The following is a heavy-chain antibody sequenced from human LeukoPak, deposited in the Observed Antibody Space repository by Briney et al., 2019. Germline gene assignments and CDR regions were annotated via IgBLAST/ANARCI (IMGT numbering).Heavy chain of an antibody. J-gene: IGHJ4*02. D-gene: IGHD3-10*01. CDR1: GFTFSDHY. V-gene: IGHV3-23*01. CDR3: AKGKFNYYGSGSYGLGY. Sequence: GGSLRLSCAASGFTFSDHYMDWVRQAPGKGLEWVSAISGSNGTTYYADSVKGRFTISRDNSKNTLYLQMNSLRAEDTAVYYCAKGKFNYYGSGSYGLGYWGQGTLVTVSS. CDR2: ISGSNGTT.